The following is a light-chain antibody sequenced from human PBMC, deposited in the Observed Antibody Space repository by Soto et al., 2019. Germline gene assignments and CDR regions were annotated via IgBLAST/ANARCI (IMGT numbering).Light chain of an antibody. Sequence: DIQMTQSPSSLSASVGDRVTITGRASQSISFYLNWYQHRPGKAPQLLIYGASTLRSGVPSRFSGRGSGTDFTLTITSLQPEDFATYPCQEGYTSSRTFGEGTTADI. J-gene: IGKJ1*01. CDR3: QEGYTSSRT. CDR2: GAS. CDR1: QSISFY. V-gene: IGKV1-39*01.